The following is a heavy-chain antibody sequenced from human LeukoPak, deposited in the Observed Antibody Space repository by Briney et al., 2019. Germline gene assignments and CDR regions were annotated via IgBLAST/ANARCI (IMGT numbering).Heavy chain of an antibody. CDR2: IIPIFGTA. CDR1: GGTFSSYA. V-gene: IGHV1-69*13. J-gene: IGHJ4*02. D-gene: IGHD6-19*01. CDR3: ARGLYSGWYSFDY. Sequence: SVKVSCKASGGTFSSYAISWVRQAPGQGLEWMGGIIPIFGTANYAQKFQGRVTITADESTSTAYMELSSLRSEDTAVYYCARGLYSGWYSFDYWGQGTLVTGSS.